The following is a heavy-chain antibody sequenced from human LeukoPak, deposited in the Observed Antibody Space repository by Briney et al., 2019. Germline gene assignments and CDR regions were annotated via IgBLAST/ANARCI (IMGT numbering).Heavy chain of an antibody. CDR3: ARGQRTGDLDAFDI. V-gene: IGHV3-11*01. D-gene: IGHD4-17*01. J-gene: IGHJ3*02. CDR2: ISSSGSTI. Sequence: PGGSLRLSCAASGFTFSDYYMSWIRQAPGKGLEWVSYISSSGSTIYYADSVKGRFTISRDNAKNSLYLQMNSLRAEDTAVYYSARGQRTGDLDAFDIWGQGTMVTVSS. CDR1: GFTFSDYY.